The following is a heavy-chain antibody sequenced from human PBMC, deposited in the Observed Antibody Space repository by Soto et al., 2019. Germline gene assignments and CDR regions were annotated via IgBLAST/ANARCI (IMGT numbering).Heavy chain of an antibody. V-gene: IGHV3-9*01. CDR3: VKDTGYSYGYF. D-gene: IGHD5-18*01. CDR1: GFTFEDYV. Sequence: EVQLVESGGSWEQPGRSLRLSCAASGFTFEDYVMHWVRQAPGKGLEWVSGISWNSRSIGYADSVKGRFIISRDNAKNSLYLQMNSLRGEDTALYYCVKDTGYSYGYFWGQGTLDTVSS. J-gene: IGHJ4*02. CDR2: ISWNSRSI.